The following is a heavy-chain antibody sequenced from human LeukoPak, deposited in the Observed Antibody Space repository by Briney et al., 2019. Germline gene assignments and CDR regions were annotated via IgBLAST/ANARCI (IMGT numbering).Heavy chain of an antibody. CDR3: ARDLGGGFVHGMDV. V-gene: IGHV3-48*03. CDR1: GFSFSSYE. CDR2: ISSSGSTR. Sequence: GGSLRLSCAASGFSFSSYEFNWVRQAPGEGPEWISYISSSGSTRYYADSVKGRFTTSRDNAKNSLNLQMNSLRAEDTAVYYCARDLGGGFVHGMDVWGQGTTVTVSS. D-gene: IGHD2-8*01. J-gene: IGHJ6*02.